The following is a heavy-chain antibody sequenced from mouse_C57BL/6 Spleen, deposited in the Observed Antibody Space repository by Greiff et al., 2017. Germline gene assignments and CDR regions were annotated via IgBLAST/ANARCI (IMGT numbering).Heavy chain of an antibody. CDR1: GYTFTDYY. CDR2: INPNNGGT. V-gene: IGHV1-26*01. D-gene: IGHD2-4*01. Sequence: VQLQQSGPELVKPGASVKISCKASGYTFTDYYMNWVKQSHGKSLEWIGDINPNNGGTSYNQKFKGKATLTVDKSSSTAYMELRGLTSEDSAVYYCARSGVYDYDGGGPMDYWGQGTSVTVSS. CDR3: ARSGVYDYDGGGPMDY. J-gene: IGHJ4*01.